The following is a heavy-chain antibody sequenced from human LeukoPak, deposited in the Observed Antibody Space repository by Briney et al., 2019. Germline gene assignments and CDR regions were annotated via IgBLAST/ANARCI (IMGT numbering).Heavy chain of an antibody. J-gene: IGHJ6*03. CDR2: IYPGDSDT. CDR1: GYSFTSHW. D-gene: IGHD2-2*01. CDR3: ARQGSSTSSRYYYYMDV. Sequence: GESLKISCKGSGYSFTSHWIGWVRQMPGKGLEWMGIIYPGDSDTRYSPSFQGQVTISADKSISTAYLQWSSLKASDTAMYYCARQGSSTSSRYYYYMDVWGKGTTVTVSS. V-gene: IGHV5-51*01.